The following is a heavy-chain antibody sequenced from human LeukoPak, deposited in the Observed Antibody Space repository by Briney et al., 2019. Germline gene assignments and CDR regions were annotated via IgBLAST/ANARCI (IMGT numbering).Heavy chain of an antibody. Sequence: ASVKVSCKASGYTFTGYYMHWVRQAPGQGLEWMGWINSNSGGTNYAQKFQGRVTMTRDTSISTAYMELSRLRSDDTAVYYCAREPPILSYYDSSGYYYENYFDYWGQGTLVTVSS. CDR2: INSNSGGT. D-gene: IGHD3-22*01. V-gene: IGHV1-2*02. CDR3: AREPPILSYYDSSGYYYENYFDY. J-gene: IGHJ4*02. CDR1: GYTFTGYY.